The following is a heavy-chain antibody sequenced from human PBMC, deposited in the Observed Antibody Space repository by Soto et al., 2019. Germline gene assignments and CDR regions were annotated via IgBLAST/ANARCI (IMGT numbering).Heavy chain of an antibody. V-gene: IGHV4-59*08. CDR1: GGSLSKYY. J-gene: IGHJ4*02. CDR3: TKVRADYYDSSGPNY. D-gene: IGHD3-22*01. Sequence: SETLSLTCSVSGGSLSKYYWSWIRQAPGQGLEWIGYIYYTGSTNYNPSLKSRVTISVDTSKNQFSLKLSSVTAADTAVYYCTKVRADYYDSSGPNYWGQGTLVTVSS. CDR2: IYYTGST.